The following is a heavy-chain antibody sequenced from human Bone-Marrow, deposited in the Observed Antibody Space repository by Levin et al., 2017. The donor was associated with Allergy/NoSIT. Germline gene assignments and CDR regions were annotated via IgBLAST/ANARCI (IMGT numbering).Heavy chain of an antibody. CDR1: GLTVSSNY. CDR2: IYGDDST. CDR3: ARVRNLYNWFDP. J-gene: IGHJ5*02. Sequence: GGSLRLSCAASGLTVSSNYMSWVRQAPGKGLEWVAVIYGDDSTYYADSVKGRFTISRDNSKNTLYLQMNSLRAEDTATYYCARVRNLYNWFDPWGQGTLVTVSS. V-gene: IGHV3-53*01.